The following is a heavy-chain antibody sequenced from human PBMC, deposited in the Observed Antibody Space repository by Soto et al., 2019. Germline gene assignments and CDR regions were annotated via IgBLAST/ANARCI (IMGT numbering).Heavy chain of an antibody. V-gene: IGHV3-30*03. D-gene: IGHD6-13*01. CDR3: HGAAAGTYYFDY. CDR2: ISYDGSNK. Sequence: QVQLVESGGGVVQPGRSLRLSCAASGFTFSSYGMHWVRQAPGKGLEWVAVISYDGSNKYYADSVKGRFTISRDNSKNTLYLQMISLRAEDTAVYYCHGAAAGTYYFDYWGQGTLVTVSS. CDR1: GFTFSSYG. J-gene: IGHJ4*02.